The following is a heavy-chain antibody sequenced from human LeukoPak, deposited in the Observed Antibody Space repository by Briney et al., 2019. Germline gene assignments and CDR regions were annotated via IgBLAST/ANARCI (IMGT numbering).Heavy chain of an antibody. V-gene: IGHV3-30-3*01. CDR3: ARVRCSSTSCYQPFDY. J-gene: IGHJ4*02. Sequence: GGFLRLSCVASGFTFSSYAMHWVRQAPGKGLEWVAVISYDGSNKYYADSVKGRFTISRDNSKNTLYLQMNSLRAEDTAVYYCARVRCSSTSCYQPFDYWGQGTLVTVSS. CDR1: GFTFSSYA. D-gene: IGHD2-2*01. CDR2: ISYDGSNK.